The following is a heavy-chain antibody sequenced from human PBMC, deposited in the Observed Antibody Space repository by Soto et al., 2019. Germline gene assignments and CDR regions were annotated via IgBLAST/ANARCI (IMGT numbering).Heavy chain of an antibody. CDR3: ARYIVVVTATYAFDI. D-gene: IGHD2-21*02. CDR2: ISYDGSDK. J-gene: IGHJ3*02. Sequence: QVQLVESVGGVVQPGRSLRLSCAASGFTFSSYAMHWVRQAPGKGLEWVAVISYDGSDKYYADSVKGRFTISRDNSKNTLYLQMNSLRAEDTAVYYCARYIVVVTATYAFDIWGQGTMVTVSS. V-gene: IGHV3-30-3*01. CDR1: GFTFSSYA.